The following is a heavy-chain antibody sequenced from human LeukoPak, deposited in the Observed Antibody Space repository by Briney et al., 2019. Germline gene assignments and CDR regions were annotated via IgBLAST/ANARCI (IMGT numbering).Heavy chain of an antibody. CDR2: INPNSGGT. D-gene: IGHD1-26*01. CDR1: GYTFTGYY. CDR3: ARADIVGATPGPFDY. J-gene: IGHJ4*02. V-gene: IGHV1-2*02. Sequence: GASVKVSCKAPGYTFTGYYMHWVRQAPGQGLEWMGWINPNSGGTNYAQKFQGRVTMTRDTSISTAYMELSRLRSDDTAVYYCARADIVGATPGPFDYWGQGTLVTVSS.